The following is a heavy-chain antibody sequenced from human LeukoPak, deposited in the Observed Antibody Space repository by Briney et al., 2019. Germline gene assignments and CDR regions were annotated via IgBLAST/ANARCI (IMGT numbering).Heavy chain of an antibody. Sequence: GGSLRLSCVASGFTFSDYYMSWIRQAPGKGLEWVSYISSSSDYTNYADSVKGRFTISRDNAKNSLYLQMNSLRDEDTAVYYCARDFRNSHRLDIWGQGTLVTVSS. CDR3: ARDFRNSHRLDI. J-gene: IGHJ3*02. CDR1: GFTFSDYY. CDR2: ISSSSDYT. D-gene: IGHD1-14*01. V-gene: IGHV3-11*06.